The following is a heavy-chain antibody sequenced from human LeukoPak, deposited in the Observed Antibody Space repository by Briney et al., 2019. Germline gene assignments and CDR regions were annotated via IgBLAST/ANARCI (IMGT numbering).Heavy chain of an antibody. Sequence: GGSLRLSCAASGFTFSDYWMSWVRQAPGKGLEWVANINQDGSQIHSVDSVKGRFTISRDNAKNSLYLQMNSLRAEDTAFYYCGRWSWEGGDLQFDYWGQGTLVTGSS. CDR3: GRWSWEGGDLQFDY. V-gene: IGHV3-7*01. CDR1: GFTFSDYW. D-gene: IGHD3-16*01. J-gene: IGHJ4*02. CDR2: INQDGSQI.